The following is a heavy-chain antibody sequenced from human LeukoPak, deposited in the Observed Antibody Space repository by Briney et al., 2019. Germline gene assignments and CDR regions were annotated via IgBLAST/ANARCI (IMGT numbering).Heavy chain of an antibody. Sequence: GGSLRLSCAASGFTVSSKYMSWVRQAPGKGLEWVSYIRSSGSTIYYADSVKGRFTISRDNAKNSLYLQMNSLRDEDTAVYFCARDDSTAHHAFDVWGHGTMVTVSS. CDR1: GFTVSSKY. J-gene: IGHJ3*01. V-gene: IGHV3-48*02. D-gene: IGHD3-22*01. CDR3: ARDDSTAHHAFDV. CDR2: IRSSGSTI.